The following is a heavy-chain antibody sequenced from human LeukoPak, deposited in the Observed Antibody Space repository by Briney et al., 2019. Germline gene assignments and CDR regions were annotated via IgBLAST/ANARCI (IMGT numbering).Heavy chain of an antibody. D-gene: IGHD3-22*01. CDR3: AKGSYYYDSADYFDY. V-gene: IGHV3-23*01. Sequence: GGSLRLSCAASGFTFSSYAMSWVRQAPGKGLEWVSTLSGSGGNTYYADSVKGRVTIPRDNSKNTLYLQMNSLRAEDTAVYHCAKGSYYYDSADYFDYWGQGTLVTVSS. CDR2: LSGSGGNT. CDR1: GFTFSSYA. J-gene: IGHJ4*02.